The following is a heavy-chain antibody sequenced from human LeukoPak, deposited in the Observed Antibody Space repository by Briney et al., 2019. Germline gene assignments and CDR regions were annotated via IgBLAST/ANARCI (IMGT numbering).Heavy chain of an antibody. CDR3: ARGRAADGTSGVDY. J-gene: IGHJ4*02. D-gene: IGHD6-13*01. CDR1: GVSISRYY. V-gene: IGHV4-59*01. Sequence: SETLSLTCAVSGVSISRYYWSWLRQPPGKGLEGIGYIYYRGSTNYNPSLKSRVTISVDTSKNQFSLKLSSVTAADTAVYYCARGRAADGTSGVDYWGQGTLVTVSS. CDR2: IYYRGST.